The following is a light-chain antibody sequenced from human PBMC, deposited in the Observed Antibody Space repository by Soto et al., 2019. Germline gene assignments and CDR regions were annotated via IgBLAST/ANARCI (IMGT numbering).Light chain of an antibody. V-gene: IGLV1-40*01. Sequence: QSVLTQPPSVSEAPGQRVTISCTGSSSNIGAGYEAHWYQQVPGTAPKLLIYENNNRPSGVPDRFSGSKSGTSASLAITGLQAEDDAEHYCQSYDSSLSGYVFGTGTKVTVL. J-gene: IGLJ1*01. CDR2: ENN. CDR3: QSYDSSLSGYV. CDR1: SSNIGAGYE.